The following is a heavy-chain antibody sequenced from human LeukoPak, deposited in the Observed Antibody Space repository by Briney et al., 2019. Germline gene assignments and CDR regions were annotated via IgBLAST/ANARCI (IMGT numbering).Heavy chain of an antibody. V-gene: IGHV4-4*07. CDR3: ARSVVAATAPYYFDY. Sequence: PSETLSLTCTVSGGSISSYYWSRIRQPAGKGLEWIGRIYTSGSTNYNPSLKSRVTMSVDTSKNQFSLKLSSVTAADTAVYYCARSVVAATAPYYFDYWGQGTLVTVSS. CDR2: IYTSGST. J-gene: IGHJ4*02. CDR1: GGSISSYY. D-gene: IGHD2-15*01.